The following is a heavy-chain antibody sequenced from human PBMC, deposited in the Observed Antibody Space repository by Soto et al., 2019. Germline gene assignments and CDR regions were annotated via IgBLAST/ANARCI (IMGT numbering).Heavy chain of an antibody. D-gene: IGHD3-9*01. J-gene: IGHJ2*01. CDR3: ARESHDILTGPPWVWYFDL. CDR2: INDRGSI. CDR1: GGSFSGYY. V-gene: IGHV4-34*01. Sequence: QVQLQQWGAGPLRPLETLSLTCGVSGGSFSGYYWAWIRQSPGKGLEWIGGINDRGSINYNPSLKSRVSISFDTSKNHYSLNLRSVTAADTAVYYCARESHDILTGPPWVWYFDLWGRGTLVTVSS.